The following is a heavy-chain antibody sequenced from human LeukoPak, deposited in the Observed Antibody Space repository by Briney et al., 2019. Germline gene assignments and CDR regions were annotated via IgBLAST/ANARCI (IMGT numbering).Heavy chain of an antibody. CDR3: ARVSYYYDSSGYYYPY. D-gene: IGHD3-22*01. V-gene: IGHV1-46*01. Sequence: ASVTVSCKASGYTFTSYYMHWVRQAPGQGLEWMGIINPSGGSTSYAQKFQGRVTMTRDTSTSTVYMELSSLRSEDTAVYYCARVSYYYDSSGYYYPYWGQGTLVTVSS. CDR1: GYTFTSYY. CDR2: INPSGGST. J-gene: IGHJ4*02.